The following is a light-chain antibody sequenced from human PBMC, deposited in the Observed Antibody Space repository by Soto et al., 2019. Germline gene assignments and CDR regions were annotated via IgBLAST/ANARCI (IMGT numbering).Light chain of an antibody. CDR1: QSVSSY. Sequence: ETVLSHSPAHPSFSPGGRGPPSRRASQSVSSYLAWYQQKPGQAPRLLIYDASNRATGIPARFSGSGSGRDFTLTISSLEPEDFAVYYCQQRSNWPRTFGQGTKVDIK. CDR3: QQRSNWPRT. V-gene: IGKV3-11*02. CDR2: DAS. J-gene: IGKJ1*01.